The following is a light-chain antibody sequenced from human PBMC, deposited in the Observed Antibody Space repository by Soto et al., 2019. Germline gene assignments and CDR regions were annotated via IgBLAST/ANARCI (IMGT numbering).Light chain of an antibody. V-gene: IGKV3-20*01. Sequence: EIVLTQSPGTLSLSPGERATLSCRASQSLRNIYLAWYQQKPGQGPRLLIYGASTTATGIPDMFSGSGSGTDFPLTISRLEPDDFAVYYCQQYGNMPFTFGQGTRLEIK. CDR2: GAS. J-gene: IGKJ5*01. CDR3: QQYGNMPFT. CDR1: QSLRNIY.